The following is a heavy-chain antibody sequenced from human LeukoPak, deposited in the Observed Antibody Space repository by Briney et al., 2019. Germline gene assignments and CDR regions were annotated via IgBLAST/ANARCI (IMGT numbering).Heavy chain of an antibody. V-gene: IGHV3-11*04. Sequence: GGSLRLSCAASGFTFSDYYMSWIRQAPGKGLEWVSYISSSGSTIYYADSVKGRFTISRDNAKNSLYLQMNSLRAEDTAVYYCARCVEYYYDSSGYYSLFDYWGQGTLVTVSS. CDR3: ARCVEYYYDSSGYYSLFDY. J-gene: IGHJ4*02. D-gene: IGHD3-22*01. CDR1: GFTFSDYY. CDR2: ISSSGSTI.